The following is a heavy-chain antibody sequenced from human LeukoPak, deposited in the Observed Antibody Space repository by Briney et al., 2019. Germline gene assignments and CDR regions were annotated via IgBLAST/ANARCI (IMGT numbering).Heavy chain of an antibody. CDR1: GFTFSSYA. V-gene: IGHV3-23*01. D-gene: IGHD3-10*01. Sequence: GGSLRLSCAASGFTFSSYAMSWVRQAPGKGLEWVSAISGSGGSTYYADYVKGRFTISRDNSKNTLYLQMNSLRAEDTAVYYCAKDGDSMVRGVLFDPWGQGTLVTVSS. CDR3: AKDGDSMVRGVLFDP. J-gene: IGHJ5*02. CDR2: ISGSGGST.